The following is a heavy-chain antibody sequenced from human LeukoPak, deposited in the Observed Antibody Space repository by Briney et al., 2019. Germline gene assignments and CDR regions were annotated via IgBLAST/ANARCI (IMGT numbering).Heavy chain of an antibody. V-gene: IGHV1-2*02. D-gene: IGHD1-26*01. CDR1: GTTXTGSF. CDR2: INPNSGDT. J-gene: IGHJ5*02. Sequence: ASVKVSCKASGTTXTGSFMHWLRQAPGQRLEWMVWINPNSGDTNYAQKIQGRVTLTRETSTSTVYMELSSLRSEDTAVYYCARDDSGSCTWGQGTLVTVSS. CDR3: ARDDSGSCT.